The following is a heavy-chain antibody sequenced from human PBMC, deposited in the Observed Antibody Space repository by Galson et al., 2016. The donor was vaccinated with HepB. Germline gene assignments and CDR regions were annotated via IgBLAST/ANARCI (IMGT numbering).Heavy chain of an antibody. V-gene: IGHV1-46*01. Sequence: SCKASGYTFTSYYMHWVRQAPGQGLEWMGIINPSGGFTNYAQKFQGRVTMTRDTSTSTVYMELSSLRSEDTAVYYCARDPTIDDFWSGLWWFDPWGQGTLVTVSS. CDR3: ARDPTIDDFWSGLWWFDP. J-gene: IGHJ5*02. CDR2: INPSGGFT. D-gene: IGHD3-3*01. CDR1: GYTFTSYY.